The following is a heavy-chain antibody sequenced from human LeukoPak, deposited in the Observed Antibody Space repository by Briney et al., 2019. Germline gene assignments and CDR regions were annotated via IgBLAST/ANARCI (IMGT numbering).Heavy chain of an antibody. CDR1: GGTFSSYA. Sequence: SVKVSCKATGGTFSSYAISWVRQAPGQGLEWMGRIIPILGIANYAQKFQGRVTITADKSTSTAYMELSSLRAEDTAVYYCARDSIAAAGLFDYWGQGTLVTVSS. D-gene: IGHD6-13*01. CDR2: IIPILGIA. CDR3: ARDSIAAAGLFDY. J-gene: IGHJ4*02. V-gene: IGHV1-69*04.